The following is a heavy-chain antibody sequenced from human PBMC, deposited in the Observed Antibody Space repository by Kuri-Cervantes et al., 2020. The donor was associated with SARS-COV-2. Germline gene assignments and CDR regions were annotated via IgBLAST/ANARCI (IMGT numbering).Heavy chain of an antibody. J-gene: IGHJ3*02. CDR1: GGSIRSYF. CDR2: MYFKGRT. Sequence: GSLRLSCNVSGGSIRSYFWSWIRQAPGKGLEWIGCMYFKGRTNYNPSLKRRVSMSVDTSKSQFSLNLASMSAADTAVYYCAKGARGVIDAFDIWGLGTMVTVSS. D-gene: IGHD3-10*01. V-gene: IGHV4-59*01. CDR3: AKGARGVIDAFDI.